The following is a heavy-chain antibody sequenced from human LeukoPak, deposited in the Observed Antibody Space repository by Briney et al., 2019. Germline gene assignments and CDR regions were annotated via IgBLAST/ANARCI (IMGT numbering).Heavy chain of an antibody. CDR2: ISYDGSNK. Sequence: GRSLRLSCAASGFTFSSYAMHWVRQAPGKGLEWVAVISYDGSNKYYADFVKGRFTISRDNSKNTLYLQMNSLRAEDTAVYYCARGSWIQLWFIDYWGQGTLVTVSS. CDR3: ARGSWIQLWFIDY. V-gene: IGHV3-30-3*01. J-gene: IGHJ4*02. CDR1: GFTFSSYA. D-gene: IGHD5-18*01.